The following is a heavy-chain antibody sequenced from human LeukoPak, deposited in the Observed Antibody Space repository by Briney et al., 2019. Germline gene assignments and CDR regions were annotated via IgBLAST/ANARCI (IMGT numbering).Heavy chain of an antibody. Sequence: GGSLRLSCAASGFTFSSYGMHWVRQAPGKGLEWVAFIRYDGSNKYYADSVKGRFTTSRDNSKNTLYLQMNSLRAEDTAVYYCAKGALGDIVENYYYYYYMDVWGKGTTVTISS. CDR1: GFTFSSYG. CDR2: IRYDGSNK. D-gene: IGHD2-15*01. CDR3: AKGALGDIVENYYYYYYMDV. J-gene: IGHJ6*03. V-gene: IGHV3-30*02.